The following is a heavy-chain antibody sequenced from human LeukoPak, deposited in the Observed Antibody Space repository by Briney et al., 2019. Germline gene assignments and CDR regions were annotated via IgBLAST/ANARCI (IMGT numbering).Heavy chain of an antibody. D-gene: IGHD5-24*01. CDR2: IKEDGSHT. V-gene: IGHV3-7*01. J-gene: IGHJ4*02. CDR3: ARDRGWQQFDY. Sequence: GGSLRLSCAASQFTFSNSWMTWVRQAPGKGLERVANIKEDGSHTYYVDPVKGRFTISRDNAKNSVYLEMNSLRAEDTAVYYCARDRGWQQFDYWGQGTLVTVSS. CDR1: QFTFSNSW.